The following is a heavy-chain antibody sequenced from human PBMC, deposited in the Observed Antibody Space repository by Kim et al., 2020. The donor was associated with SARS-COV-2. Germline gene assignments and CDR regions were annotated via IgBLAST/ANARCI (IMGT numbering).Heavy chain of an antibody. J-gene: IGHJ4*02. CDR3: ARGCSSTFSYSYFES. CDR1: GYTFTSYH. Sequence: ASVKVSCKASGYTFTSYHMHWVRQAPGQGLEWMAIINPSGGSTSYTYRFRCRVTVTSDTSTSTVYMELSSLRSEDTAVYYCARGCSSTFSYSYFESWGQGALVGFFS. D-gene: IGHD6-13*01. CDR2: INPSGGST. V-gene: IGHV1-46*01.